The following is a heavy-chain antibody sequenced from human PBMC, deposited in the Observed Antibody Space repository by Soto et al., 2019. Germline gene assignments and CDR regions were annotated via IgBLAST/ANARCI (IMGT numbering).Heavy chain of an antibody. V-gene: IGHV3-23*01. CDR1: GFTFSDFA. CDR2: IYGGGNGP. CDR3: AKMEGMDPWAYSFAY. D-gene: IGHD2-2*03. J-gene: IGHJ4*02. Sequence: EVQVLESGGGLVQPGGSLRLSCAATGFTFSDFAMSWVRQAPGKGLEWVSRIYGGGNGPHYADSVKGRVTISRDNSKNTLNLQMNSLRAADTAVYYCAKMEGMDPWAYSFAYWGQGTLVTVSS.